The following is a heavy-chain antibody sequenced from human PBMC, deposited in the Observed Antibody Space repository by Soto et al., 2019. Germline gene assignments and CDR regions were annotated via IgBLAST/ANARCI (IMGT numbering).Heavy chain of an antibody. V-gene: IGHV3-13*01. Sequence: GGSLRLSCAASGFTFSSYDMHWVRQATGKGLEWVSAIGTAGDTYYPGSVKGRFTISRENAKNSLYLQMNSLRAGDTAVYYCAREAQGHCSGGSCLGYYYYMDVWGKGTTVTVSS. CDR2: IGTAGDT. CDR3: AREAQGHCSGGSCLGYYYYMDV. CDR1: GFTFSSYD. J-gene: IGHJ6*03. D-gene: IGHD2-15*01.